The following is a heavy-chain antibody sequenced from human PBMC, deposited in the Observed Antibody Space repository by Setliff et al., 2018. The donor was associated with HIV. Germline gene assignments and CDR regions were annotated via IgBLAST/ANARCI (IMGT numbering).Heavy chain of an antibody. CDR3: AKEYYGSESRYYYYYYIDA. V-gene: IGHV3-9*01. CDR1: GFTFDDYA. J-gene: IGHJ6*03. Sequence: LSLSCAVSGFTFDDYAMHWVRQVPGKGLEWVPSISWNSGRIGYADSVKGRFTISRDNAKKSLYLQMNSLRVEDTALYYCAKEYYGSESRYYYYYYIDAWGKGTTVTVSS. CDR2: ISWNSGRI. D-gene: IGHD3-10*01.